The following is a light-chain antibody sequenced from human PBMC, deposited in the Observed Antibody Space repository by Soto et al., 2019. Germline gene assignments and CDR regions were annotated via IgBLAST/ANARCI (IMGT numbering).Light chain of an antibody. CDR1: ESVSSN. CDR2: DAS. CDR3: QQYNNWPPTWT. Sequence: EIVLTQSPATLSVSPGDRATLSCRASESVSSNVAWYQQKPGQTPRLLIYDASTRATDIPARFTGSGSGTEFTLTISSLQSEDFAVFYCQQYNNWPPTWTFGQGTKVDI. V-gene: IGKV3-15*01. J-gene: IGKJ1*01.